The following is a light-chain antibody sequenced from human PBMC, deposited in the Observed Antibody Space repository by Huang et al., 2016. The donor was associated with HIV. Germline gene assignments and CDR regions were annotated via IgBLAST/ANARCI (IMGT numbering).Light chain of an antibody. Sequence: DIQMTQSPSSLSASVGDRVTITCQASQDISNYLNWYQQKPGKAPKLLIYDAYNLETGVPSSFSGSRSGTHFTFTINNLQPEDIATYYCQQYDNLHTFGQGTKLEIK. CDR2: DAY. CDR3: QQYDNLHT. V-gene: IGKV1-33*01. CDR1: QDISNY. J-gene: IGKJ2*01.